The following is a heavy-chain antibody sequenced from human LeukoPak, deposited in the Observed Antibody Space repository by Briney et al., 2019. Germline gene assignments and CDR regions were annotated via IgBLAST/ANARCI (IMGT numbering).Heavy chain of an antibody. CDR2: ISSSSSYI. J-gene: IGHJ4*02. CDR3: AKDRSIGTYYTFDH. Sequence: GGSLRLSCAASGFTFSSYSMNWVRQAPGKGLEWVSTISSSSSYIYYADSVKGRFTISRDNAKNSLYLQMNSLTAADTAVYYCAKDRSIGTYYTFDHWGQGTLVTVSS. D-gene: IGHD1-26*01. CDR1: GFTFSSYS. V-gene: IGHV3-21*04.